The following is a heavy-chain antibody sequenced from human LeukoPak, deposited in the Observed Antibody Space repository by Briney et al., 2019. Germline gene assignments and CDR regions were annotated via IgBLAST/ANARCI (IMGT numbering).Heavy chain of an antibody. Sequence: GGSLRLSCAASGFTFSSYSTNWVRQAPGKGLEWVSSISSSSSYIYYADSVKGRFTISRDNAKNSLYLQMNSLRAEDTAVYYCAREYCSGGSCYDYYYYGMDVWGKGTTVTVSS. J-gene: IGHJ6*04. V-gene: IGHV3-21*01. CDR2: ISSSSSYI. D-gene: IGHD2-15*01. CDR1: GFTFSSYS. CDR3: AREYCSGGSCYDYYYYGMDV.